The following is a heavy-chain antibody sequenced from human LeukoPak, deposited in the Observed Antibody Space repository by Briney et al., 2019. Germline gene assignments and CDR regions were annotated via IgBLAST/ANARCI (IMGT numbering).Heavy chain of an antibody. CDR3: ARGDWGLATTLTLFDY. D-gene: IGHD5-24*01. J-gene: IGHJ4*02. Sequence: PGGSLRLSCAASGFTFSSYWMSWVRQAPGKGLEWVAKITQDGSDKYYVGSVKGRFTVSRDNAQNSLYLQMNSLRAEDTAVYYCARGDWGLATTLTLFDYWGQGTLVTVSS. CDR1: GFTFSSYW. CDR2: ITQDGSDK. V-gene: IGHV3-7*04.